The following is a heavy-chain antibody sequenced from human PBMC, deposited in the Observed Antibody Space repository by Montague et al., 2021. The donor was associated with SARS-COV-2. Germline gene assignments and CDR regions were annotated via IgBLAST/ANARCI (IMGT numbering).Heavy chain of an antibody. J-gene: IGHJ6*02. CDR1: GGSISSGSYY. CDR2: IYTSGST. D-gene: IGHD3-10*01. CDR3: ARVGVGTMVRGVIPAYYYYGMDV. Sequence: TRSLTCTVSGGSISSGSYYWSWIRQPAGKGLEWIGRIYTSGSTIYNPSLKSRVTISVDTSKNQFSLKLSSVTAADTAVYYCARVGVGTMVRGVIPAYYYYGMDVWGQGTTVTVSS. V-gene: IGHV4-61*02.